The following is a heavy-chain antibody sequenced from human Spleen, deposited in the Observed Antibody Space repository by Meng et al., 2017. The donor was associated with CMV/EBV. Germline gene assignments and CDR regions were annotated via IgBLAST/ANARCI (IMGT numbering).Heavy chain of an antibody. V-gene: IGHV4-4*02. CDR3: ARIERRRILKYCGSDCSTTDY. D-gene: IGHD2-21*02. J-gene: IGHJ4*02. Sequence: RDLWTLVPQVPGKWLQWIGEIYHSGSTNNNASLKSRITISVDKFKNQFSLKLGSVTAADTAVYYCARIERRRILKYCGSDCSTTDYWGQGTLVTVSS. CDR2: IYHSGST. CDR1: RDL.